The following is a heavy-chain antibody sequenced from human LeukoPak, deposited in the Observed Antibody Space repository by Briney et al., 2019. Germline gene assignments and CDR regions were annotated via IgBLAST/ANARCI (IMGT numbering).Heavy chain of an antibody. D-gene: IGHD5-18*01. CDR1: GFTFSTYA. J-gene: IGHJ4*02. V-gene: IGHV3-33*08. CDR2: IWYDGSNK. Sequence: GGPLRLSCAASGFTFSTYATHWVRQAPGKGLEGVAVIWYDGSNKNYVDSVKGRFTISRDNAKNTLYLQMNSLRAEDTAVYYCARVDGAMGSLDYWGQGMLVTVSS. CDR3: ARVDGAMGSLDY.